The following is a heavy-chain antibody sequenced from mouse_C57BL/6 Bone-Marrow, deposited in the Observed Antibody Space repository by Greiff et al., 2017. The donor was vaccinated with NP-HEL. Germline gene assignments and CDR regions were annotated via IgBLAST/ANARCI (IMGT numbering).Heavy chain of an antibody. Sequence: DVKLVESGGGLVKPGGSLKLSCAASGFTFSSYAMSWVRQTPEKRLEWVATISDGGSYTYYPDNVKGRFTISRENAKNNLYLQMSHLKSEDTAMYYCAREGGDGDYAMDYWGQGTSVTVSS. J-gene: IGHJ4*01. V-gene: IGHV5-4*01. D-gene: IGHD3-3*01. CDR2: ISDGGSYT. CDR3: AREGGDGDYAMDY. CDR1: GFTFSSYA.